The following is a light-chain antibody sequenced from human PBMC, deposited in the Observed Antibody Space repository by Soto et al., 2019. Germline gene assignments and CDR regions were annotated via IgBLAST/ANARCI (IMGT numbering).Light chain of an antibody. CDR2: LNSDGSH. V-gene: IGLV4-69*01. CDR1: SGHSSYA. J-gene: IGLJ3*02. CDR3: QTWDTGIWV. Sequence: QSVLTQSPSASASLGASVKLTCTLSSGHSSYAIAWHQQQPEKGPRYLMKLNSDGSHSKGDGIPDRFSGSSSGAERYLTITSLQSEEEADYYCQTWDTGIWVFGGGTQLTVL.